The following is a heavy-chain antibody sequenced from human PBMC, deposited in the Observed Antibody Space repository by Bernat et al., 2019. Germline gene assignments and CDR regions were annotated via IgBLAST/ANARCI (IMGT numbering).Heavy chain of an antibody. CDR2: ISGTGGST. D-gene: IGHD6-19*01. V-gene: IGHV3-64D*06. Sequence: EVQLVESGGGLVQPGGSLRLACAVSGFTFDNHGVIWVRQAPGKGLEYVAGISGTGGSTYYADSVKGRFSMSRDSSKSSLFLQMDSLRPEDTAVYYCVRRWGHESGWCDYWGQGTLVTVSS. CDR1: GFTFDNHG. J-gene: IGHJ4*02. CDR3: VRRWGHESGWCDY.